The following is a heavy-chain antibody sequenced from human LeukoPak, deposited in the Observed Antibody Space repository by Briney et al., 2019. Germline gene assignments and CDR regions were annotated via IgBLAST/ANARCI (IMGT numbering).Heavy chain of an antibody. J-gene: IGHJ6*03. CDR1: GGSFSGYY. CDR2: INHSGST. D-gene: IGHD3-22*01. Sequence: PSETLSLTCAVYGGSFSGYYWSWIRQPPGKGLEWIGEINHSGSTNYNPSLKSRVTISVDTSKNQFSLKLSSVTAADTAVYYCARDLYYYDSSGDYYYYYMDVWGKGTTVTVSS. V-gene: IGHV4-34*01. CDR3: ARDLYYYDSSGDYYYYYMDV.